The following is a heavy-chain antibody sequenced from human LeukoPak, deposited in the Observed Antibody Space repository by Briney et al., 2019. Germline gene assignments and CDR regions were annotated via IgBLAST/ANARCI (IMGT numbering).Heavy chain of an antibody. J-gene: IGHJ3*02. CDR2: ISSSSSYI. V-gene: IGHV3-21*01. Sequence: GGSLRLSCAASGFTFSSYSMNWVRQAPGKGLEWGSSISSSSSYIYYADSVNGRFTISRDNAKNSLYLQMNSLRAEDTAAYYCARSHPDAFDIWGQGTMVTVSS. CDR3: ARSHPDAFDI. CDR1: GFTFSSYS.